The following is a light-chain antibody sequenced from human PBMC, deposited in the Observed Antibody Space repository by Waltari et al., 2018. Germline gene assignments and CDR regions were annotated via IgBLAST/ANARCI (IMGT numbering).Light chain of an antibody. CDR2: LGS. J-gene: IGKJ2*01. V-gene: IGKV2-28*01. CDR3: MQARQTPFT. CDR1: QSLRHLNGYNY. Sequence: EIVMTQSPLSLPVTPGEPASISCRSSQSLRHLNGYNYLDWYLQKPGRSPKLLFHLGSSRASGVPGRFSGSGSGTDFTLLISRVEADDVGVYYCMQARQTPFTFGQGTKLEI.